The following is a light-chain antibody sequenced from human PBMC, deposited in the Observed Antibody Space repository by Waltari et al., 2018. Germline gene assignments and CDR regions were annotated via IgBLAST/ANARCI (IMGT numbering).Light chain of an antibody. CDR3: QHHVRLPAT. CDR2: GAS. CDR1: QNIGTY. Sequence: IVLTPSPGTLSLSPGGRATLSCRASQNIGTYLAWYQQTPGQAPRLLIYGASSSAAGIPDRFSGSGSGADFSLTISRLEPEDFAVYYCQHHVRLPATFGQGTKV. J-gene: IGKJ1*01. V-gene: IGKV3-20*01.